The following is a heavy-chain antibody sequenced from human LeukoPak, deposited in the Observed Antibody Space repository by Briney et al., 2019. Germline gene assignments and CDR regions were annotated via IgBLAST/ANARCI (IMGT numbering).Heavy chain of an antibody. CDR1: GFTFSSYW. CDR2: IKTDGSNT. D-gene: IGHD3-22*01. J-gene: IGHJ5*02. CDR3: ARDLGQYYDTSDNWFDP. Sequence: GGSLRLSCAASGFTFSSYWMHWVRQAPGKGLVWVSRIKTDGSNTNYADSVKGRFTISRDNAKNTLYLQMSSLRAEDTAVYYCARDLGQYYDTSDNWFDPWGQGTLVTVSS. V-gene: IGHV3-74*01.